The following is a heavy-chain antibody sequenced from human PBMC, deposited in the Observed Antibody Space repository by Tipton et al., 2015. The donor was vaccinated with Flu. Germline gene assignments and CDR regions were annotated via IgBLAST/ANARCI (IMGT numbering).Heavy chain of an antibody. J-gene: IGHJ4*02. V-gene: IGHV1-18*01. Sequence: QVQLVQSGPEVRKPGASVKVSCKASGYTFTTYGISWVRQAPGQGLEWMGWISAYNGNTNYAQKFQGRVTMTTDTSTSTAYMGLRSLRSDDTAVYYCARERAYYDSSGYLYWGQGTLVTVSS. CDR2: ISAYNGNT. D-gene: IGHD3-22*01. CDR1: GYTFTTYG. CDR3: ARERAYYDSSGYLY.